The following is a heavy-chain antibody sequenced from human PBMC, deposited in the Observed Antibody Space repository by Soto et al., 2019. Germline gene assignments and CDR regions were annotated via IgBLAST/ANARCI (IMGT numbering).Heavy chain of an antibody. J-gene: IGHJ6*02. Sequence: GGSLRLSCAASGFTFSSYWMSWVRQAPGKGLEWVANIKQDGSEKYYVDSVKGRFTISRDNAKNSLYLQMNSLKASDTAMYYCARQEYNWNDGYYGMDVWGQGTTVTVSS. CDR1: GFTFSSYW. D-gene: IGHD1-20*01. CDR2: IKQDGSEK. V-gene: IGHV3-7*05. CDR3: ARQEYNWNDGYYGMDV.